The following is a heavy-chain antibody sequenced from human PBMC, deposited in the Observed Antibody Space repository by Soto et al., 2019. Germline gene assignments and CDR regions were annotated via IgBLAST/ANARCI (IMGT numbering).Heavy chain of an antibody. V-gene: IGHV4-31*03. J-gene: IGHJ3*02. Sequence: SETLSLTCTVSGGSISSGGYYWSWIRQHPGKGLEWVGYIYYSGSTYYNPSLKSRVTISVDTSKNQFSLKLSSVTAADTAVYYCARCVYYYGSGEGAFDIWGQGSLVPVSS. CDR1: GGSISSGGYY. D-gene: IGHD3-10*01. CDR2: IYYSGST. CDR3: ARCVYYYGSGEGAFDI.